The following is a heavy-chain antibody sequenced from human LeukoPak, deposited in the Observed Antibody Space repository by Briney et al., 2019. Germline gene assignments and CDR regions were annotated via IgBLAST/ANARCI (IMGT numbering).Heavy chain of an antibody. J-gene: IGHJ1*01. V-gene: IGHV3-30*04. Sequence: GGSLRLSCAPSGFTFSSYPMHWVRQAPGKGLEWVVVISYDGSNKYYADSVKGRFTISRDNSKNTLYLQMNSLRAEDTAVYFCAKVGATAGTLRIEYFQHWGQGTLVTVSS. D-gene: IGHD6-13*01. CDR2: ISYDGSNK. CDR1: GFTFSSYP. CDR3: AKVGATAGTLRIEYFQH.